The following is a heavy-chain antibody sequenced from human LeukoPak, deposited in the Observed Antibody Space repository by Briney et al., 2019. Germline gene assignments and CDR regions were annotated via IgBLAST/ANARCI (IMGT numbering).Heavy chain of an antibody. CDR1: GFTFSNYW. V-gene: IGHV3-7*05. Sequence: PGGSLRLSCAASGFTFSNYWMNWVRQAPGKGLEWVANIKQDGSETYYVGSVKGRFTISRDNAKNSLFLQMNSLRAEDTAVYYCARDQGSFDYWGQGTLVTVSS. J-gene: IGHJ4*02. CDR2: IKQDGSET. CDR3: ARDQGSFDY.